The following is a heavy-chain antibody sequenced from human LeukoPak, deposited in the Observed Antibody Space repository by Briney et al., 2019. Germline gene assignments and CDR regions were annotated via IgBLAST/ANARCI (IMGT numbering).Heavy chain of an antibody. CDR2: ITSTSSYI. Sequence: GGSLRLSCTASGFIFSNFSMNWVRQAPGKGLEWVSSITSTSSYIYHADSVKGRFTISRDNAKNSLYLQMDSLRAEDTAVYYCARDRENFWSASYNWFDPWGQGTLVTVSS. J-gene: IGHJ5*02. D-gene: IGHD3-3*01. V-gene: IGHV3-21*01. CDR1: GFIFSNFS. CDR3: ARDRENFWSASYNWFDP.